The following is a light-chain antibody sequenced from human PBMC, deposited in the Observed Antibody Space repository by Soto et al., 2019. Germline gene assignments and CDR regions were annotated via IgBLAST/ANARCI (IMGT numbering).Light chain of an antibody. Sequence: QSVLTQPPSASGTPGQRVTISCSGSSSNIGSNTVNWYQQLPATAPKLLIYSNNQRPSGVPDRFSGSKSGTSASLVISGLQSDDEADYYCAAWDDSLNDVVFGGGTKLTVL. J-gene: IGLJ2*01. V-gene: IGLV1-44*01. CDR1: SSNIGSNT. CDR3: AAWDDSLNDVV. CDR2: SNN.